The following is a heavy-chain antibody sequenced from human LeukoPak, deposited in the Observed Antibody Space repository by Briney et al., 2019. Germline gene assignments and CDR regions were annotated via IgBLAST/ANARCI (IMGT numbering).Heavy chain of an antibody. D-gene: IGHD6-19*01. J-gene: IGHJ4*02. CDR2: INRDGSST. CDR3: AREGQWLASDY. V-gene: IGHV3-74*01. Sequence: SGGSLRLSCAASGFTVSSNYMSWVRQAPGQGLVWVSRINRDGSSTTYADSVKGRFTISRDNAKNTLYLQMNSLRAEDTAVYYCAREGQWLASDYWGQGTLATVSS. CDR1: GFTVSSNY.